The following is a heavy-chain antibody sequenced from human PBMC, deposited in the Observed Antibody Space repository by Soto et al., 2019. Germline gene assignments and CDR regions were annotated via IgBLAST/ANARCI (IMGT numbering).Heavy chain of an antibody. D-gene: IGHD4-17*01. V-gene: IGHV1-18*01. CDR1: GYTFTSYG. J-gene: IGHJ6*03. Sequence: GASVKVSCKASGYTFTSYGISWVRQAPGQGLEWMGWISAYNGNTNYAQKLQGRVTMTTDTSTSTAYMELRSLRSDDTAVYYRAREREDFYGDCYYMDVWGKGTTVTVSS. CDR3: AREREDFYGDCYYMDV. CDR2: ISAYNGNT.